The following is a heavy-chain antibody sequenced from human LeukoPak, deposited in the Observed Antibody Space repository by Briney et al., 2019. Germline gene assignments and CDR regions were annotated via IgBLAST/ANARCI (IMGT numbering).Heavy chain of an antibody. CDR2: IYTSGRT. J-gene: IGHJ4*02. Sequence: SETLSLTCTVSGGSISSYYWSWIRQPAGKGLEWIGRIYTSGRTNYNPSLKSRVTMSVDTSKNQFSLKLSSVTAADTAVYYCASGLSGYSSGWYPYWGQGTLVTVSS. CDR1: GGSISSYY. V-gene: IGHV4-4*07. D-gene: IGHD6-19*01. CDR3: ASGLSGYSSGWYPY.